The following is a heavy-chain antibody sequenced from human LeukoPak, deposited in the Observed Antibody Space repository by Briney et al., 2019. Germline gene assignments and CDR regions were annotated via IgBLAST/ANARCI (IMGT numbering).Heavy chain of an antibody. J-gene: IGHJ6*03. CDR1: GFTFSSYG. V-gene: IGHV3-23*01. Sequence: GGSLRLSCAASGFTFSSYGMSWVRQAPGKGLEWVSAISGSGGSTYYADSVKGRFTISRDNSKNTLYLQMNSLRAEDTAVYYCARVLSGRGSLYDYYYYMDVWGKGTTVTISS. CDR3: ARVLSGRGSLYDYYYYMDV. D-gene: IGHD3-10*01. CDR2: ISGSGGST.